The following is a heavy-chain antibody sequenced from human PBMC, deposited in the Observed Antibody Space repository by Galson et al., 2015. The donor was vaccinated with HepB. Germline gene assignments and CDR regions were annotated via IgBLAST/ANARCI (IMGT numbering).Heavy chain of an antibody. V-gene: IGHV1-69*13. CDR1: GGTFSSYA. Sequence: SVKVSCKASGGTFSSYAISWVRQAPGQGLEWMGGIIPIFGIANYAQKFQGRVTITADESTSTAYMELSSLRSEDTAVYYCAREYSSGWQGAIDYWGQGTLVTVSS. J-gene: IGHJ4*02. CDR2: IIPIFGIA. CDR3: AREYSSGWQGAIDY. D-gene: IGHD6-19*01.